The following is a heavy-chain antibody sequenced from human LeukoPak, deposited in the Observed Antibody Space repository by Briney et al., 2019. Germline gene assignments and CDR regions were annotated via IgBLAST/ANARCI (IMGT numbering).Heavy chain of an antibody. CDR3: ARSVMITFGGMIVTRMSGNFDY. J-gene: IGHJ4*02. D-gene: IGHD3-16*02. CDR2: IYYSGST. V-gene: IGHV4-39*07. CDR1: GDSVSNNNYY. Sequence: SETLSFTCTVSGDSVSNNNYYWGWIRQPPGKGLEWIATIYYSGSTYYNPSLKSRVTISVDTSRNQFSLRLSPVTAADTAVYYCARSVMITFGGMIVTRMSGNFDYWGQGTLVSVSS.